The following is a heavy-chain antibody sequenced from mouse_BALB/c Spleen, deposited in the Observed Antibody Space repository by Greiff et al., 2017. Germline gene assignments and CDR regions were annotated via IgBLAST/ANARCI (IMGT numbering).Heavy chain of an antibody. D-gene: IGHD1-1*01. CDR1: SYTFTDYA. V-gene: IGHV1-67*01. CDR3: ARGTDYYGSSYYFDY. Sequence: VKLVESGPELVRPGVSVKISCKGSSYTFTDYAMHWVKQSHAKSLEWIGVISTYYGNTNYNQKFKGKATMTVDKSSSTAYMELARLTSEDSAVYYCARGTDYYGSSYYFDYWGQGTTLTVSS. CDR2: ISTYYGNT. J-gene: IGHJ2*01.